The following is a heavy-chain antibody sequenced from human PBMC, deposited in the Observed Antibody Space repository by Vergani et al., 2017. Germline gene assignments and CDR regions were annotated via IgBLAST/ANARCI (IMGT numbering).Heavy chain of an antibody. CDR3: AKDSLAYYYDSSGYYRDKIDAFDI. CDR2: IYTSGST. Sequence: QVQLQESGPGLVKPSQTLSLTCTVSGGSISSGSYYWSWIRQPAGKGLEWIGRIYTSGSTNYNPSLKSRVTISVDTSKNQFSLKLSSVTAADTAVYYCAKDSLAYYYDSSGYYRDKIDAFDIWGQGTMVTVSS. J-gene: IGHJ3*02. D-gene: IGHD3-22*01. CDR1: GGSISSGSYY. V-gene: IGHV4-61*02.